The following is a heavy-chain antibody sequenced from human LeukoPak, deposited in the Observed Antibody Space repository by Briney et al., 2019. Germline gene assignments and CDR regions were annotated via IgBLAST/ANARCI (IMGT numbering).Heavy chain of an antibody. CDR1: GGSVSSSFYS. CDR3: ASATTYSIDD. CDR2: MYYSGSA. D-gene: IGHD5-12*01. J-gene: IGHJ4*01. V-gene: IGHV4-39*01. Sequence: SETLSLTCNVSGGSVSSSFYSWGWIRQPPGKGLEWIGSMYYSGSAHYNLSLKSRVTMSVDTSKNQFSLKLSSVTAADTAIYFCASATTYSIDDWGQGTPVTVSS.